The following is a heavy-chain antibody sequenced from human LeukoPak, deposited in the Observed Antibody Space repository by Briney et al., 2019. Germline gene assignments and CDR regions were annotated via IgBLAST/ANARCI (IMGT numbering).Heavy chain of an antibody. D-gene: IGHD3-10*01. Sequence: ASVKVSCKASGYTFTGYYMHWVRQAPGQGLEWMGWINPNSGGTNYAQKLQGRVTFTKDTSTGTAYMDLRNLRTDDTAMYYCARNGRVRRVVKDLFEYWGQGTLVAVSS. CDR1: GYTFTGYY. J-gene: IGHJ4*02. CDR3: ARNGRVRRVVKDLFEY. V-gene: IGHV1-2*02. CDR2: INPNSGGT.